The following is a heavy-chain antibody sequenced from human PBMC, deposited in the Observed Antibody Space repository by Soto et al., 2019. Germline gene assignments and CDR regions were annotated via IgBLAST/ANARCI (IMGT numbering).Heavy chain of an antibody. CDR1: GFTINNYG. V-gene: IGHV3-23*01. D-gene: IGHD1-26*01. J-gene: IGHJ4*02. CDR2: ISGRDAYT. CDR3: AKVERMTPYTHLR. Sequence: DVQVLESGGDLVQPGGSLRLSCEASGFTINNYGMAWVRQAPGKGLEWVSAISGRDAYTYYADSVQGRFTISRDNSRNTLYLQMNSLTAEDTALYYCAKVERMTPYTHLRWGQGTLVTVSS.